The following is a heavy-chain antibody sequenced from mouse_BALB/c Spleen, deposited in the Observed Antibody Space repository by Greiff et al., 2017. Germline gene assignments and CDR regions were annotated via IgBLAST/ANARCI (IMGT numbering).Heavy chain of an antibody. CDR3: ARSGYDYDGAYYAMDY. CDR2: ISYSGST. V-gene: IGHV3-2*02. D-gene: IGHD2-4*01. Sequence: VQLQQSGPGLVKPSQSLSLTCTVTGYSITSDYAWNWIRQFPGNKLEWMGYISYSGSTSYNPSLKSRISITRDTSKNQFFLQLNSVTTEDTATYYCARSGYDYDGAYYAMDYWGQGTSVTVSS. J-gene: IGHJ4*01. CDR1: GYSITSDYA.